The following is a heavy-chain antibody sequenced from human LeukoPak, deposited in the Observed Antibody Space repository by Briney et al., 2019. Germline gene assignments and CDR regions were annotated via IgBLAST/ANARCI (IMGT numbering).Heavy chain of an antibody. D-gene: IGHD3-22*01. V-gene: IGHV3-7*03. J-gene: IGHJ4*02. Sequence: GGSLTLSCAASGFTFTNYWMSWVRQAPGTGLEWVANIKQDGNEKYYVDSVRGRFTITRDNAKNSLYLQMNSLRAEDTAVYYCAKDSRYYYDSSGYNDYWGQGTLVTVSS. CDR1: GFTFTNYW. CDR2: IKQDGNEK. CDR3: AKDSRYYYDSSGYNDY.